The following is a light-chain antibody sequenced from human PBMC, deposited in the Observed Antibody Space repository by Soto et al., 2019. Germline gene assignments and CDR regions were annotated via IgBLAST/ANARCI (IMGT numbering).Light chain of an antibody. CDR2: SAS. Sequence: DIQMTQSPSSVSASIGDTVTITCRASQDINVYLNWYQQKPGEVPKLLIYSASTLQSGVPSRFSGSGSGTDFTLTISSLQSEDFTVYSCLQYHNLWPFGQGTKVDIK. CDR1: QDINVY. CDR3: LQYHNLWP. J-gene: IGKJ1*01. V-gene: IGKV1-16*01.